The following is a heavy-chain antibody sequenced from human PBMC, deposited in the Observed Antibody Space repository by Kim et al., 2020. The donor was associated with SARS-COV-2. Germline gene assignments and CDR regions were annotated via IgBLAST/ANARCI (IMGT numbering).Heavy chain of an antibody. D-gene: IGHD3-9*01. J-gene: IGHJ6*02. Sequence: GGSLRLSCAASGFTFSNAWMSWVRQAPGKGLEWVGGIKSKTDGGTKDYAAPVKGRFTISRDDSNNTLYLQMNSLKTEDTAVYYCTTLLRYFDWLAVEYYYYGMDVWGQGTTVTVSS. V-gene: IGHV3-15*01. CDR3: TTLLRYFDWLAVEYYYYGMDV. CDR2: IKSKTDGGTK. CDR1: GFTFSNAW.